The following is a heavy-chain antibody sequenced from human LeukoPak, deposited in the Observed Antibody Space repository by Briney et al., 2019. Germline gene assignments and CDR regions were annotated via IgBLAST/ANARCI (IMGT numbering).Heavy chain of an antibody. CDR2: INHSGST. D-gene: IGHD3-16*02. CDR1: GGSTSSSGYC. J-gene: IGHJ5*02. CDR3: ARGVRIMITFGGVIPRFDP. V-gene: IGHV4-39*07. Sequence: SETLSLTCTDSGGSTSSSGYCWGWIRQPPGKGLEWIGEINHSGSTNYNPSLKSRVTISVDTSKNQFSLKLSSVTAADTAVYYCARGVRIMITFGGVIPRFDPWGQGTLVTVSS.